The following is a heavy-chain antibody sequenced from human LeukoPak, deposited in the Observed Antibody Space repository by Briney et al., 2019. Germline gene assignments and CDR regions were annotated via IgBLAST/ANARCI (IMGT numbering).Heavy chain of an antibody. CDR2: LSCSGGST. CDR1: GFTFNSYA. Sequence: GGSLRLSCAACGFTFNSYAMRWVRQAPGKALECVSDLSCSGGSTSYADSVKGRFTISRDNSKNTLYLKMNSLRAEDTAVYYCAKDLVTGTTVGVKFDYWGQGTLVTVSS. D-gene: IGHD1-20*01. CDR3: AKDLVTGTTVGVKFDY. J-gene: IGHJ4*02. V-gene: IGHV3-23*01.